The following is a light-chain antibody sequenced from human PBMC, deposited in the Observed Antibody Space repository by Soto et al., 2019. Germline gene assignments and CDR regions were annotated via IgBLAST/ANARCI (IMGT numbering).Light chain of an antibody. J-gene: IGLJ2*01. CDR3: AAWDDSLNGVV. CDR1: SSNIGTNT. Sequence: QSVLTQPPSASGTPGQRVTFSCSGSSSNIGTNTVNWYQHLPGTAPKLLIYTNDQRPSGVPDRFSGSKSGTSASLAISGLQSEDEADYYCAAWDDSLNGVVFGGGTQLTVL. CDR2: TND. V-gene: IGLV1-44*01.